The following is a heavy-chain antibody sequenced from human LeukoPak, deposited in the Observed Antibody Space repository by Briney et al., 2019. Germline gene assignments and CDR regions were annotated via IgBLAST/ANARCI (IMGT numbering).Heavy chain of an antibody. Sequence: PGGSLRLSCAASGFTFSSYSMNWVRQAPGKGLEWVSSISSSSSYIYYADSVKGRFTISRDNAKNSLYLQMNSLRAEDTAVYYCARDPPRGCSSTSCSGYWGQGTLVTVSS. D-gene: IGHD2-2*01. CDR2: ISSSSSYI. J-gene: IGHJ4*02. CDR3: ARDPPRGCSSTSCSGY. V-gene: IGHV3-21*01. CDR1: GFTFSSYS.